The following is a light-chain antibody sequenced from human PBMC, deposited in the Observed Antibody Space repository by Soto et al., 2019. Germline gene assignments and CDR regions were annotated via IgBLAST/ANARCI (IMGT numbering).Light chain of an antibody. CDR2: DVS. J-gene: IGLJ1*01. CDR1: SSDVGGYNY. CDR3: CSYAGSYHYV. Sequence: QSVLTQPRSVSGSPGQSVTISCTGTSSDVGGYNYVSWYQQHPGKAPKLMIYDVSKRPSGVPDRFSGSKSGNTASLTISGLQAEDEADYYCCSYAGSYHYVFGNGTKVTV. V-gene: IGLV2-11*01.